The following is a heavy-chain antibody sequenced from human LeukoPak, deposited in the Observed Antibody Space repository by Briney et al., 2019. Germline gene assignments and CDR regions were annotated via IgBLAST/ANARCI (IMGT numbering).Heavy chain of an antibody. V-gene: IGHV4-59*01. CDR2: IYYSGST. J-gene: IGHJ5*02. D-gene: IGHD3-10*01. CDR3: ARAYDYYGSASYLNWFDP. CDR1: GGPISSYY. Sequence: KPSETQSLTCTVSGGPISSYYWSWIRQPPGKGLEWIGYIYYSGSTNYNTSLKSRVTISVDTSKNQFSLKLSSVTAADTAVYYCARAYDYYGSASYLNWFDPWGQGTLVTVSS.